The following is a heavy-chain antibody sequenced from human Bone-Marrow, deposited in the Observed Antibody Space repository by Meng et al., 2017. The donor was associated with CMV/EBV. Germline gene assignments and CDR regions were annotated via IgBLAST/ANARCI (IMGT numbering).Heavy chain of an antibody. CDR3: ARAPVAYYDFWSGSFTDYYYGMDV. V-gene: IGHV3-30-3*01. J-gene: IGHJ6*02. Sequence: GESLKISCAASGFTFSYYALHWVRQAPGKGLEWVAVISYDGNNIYYTESVKGRFTISRDNSKNTLYLQMNSMRAEDTAVYYCARAPVAYYDFWSGSFTDYYYGMDVWGQGTTVT. D-gene: IGHD3-3*01. CDR1: GFTFSYYA. CDR2: ISYDGNNI.